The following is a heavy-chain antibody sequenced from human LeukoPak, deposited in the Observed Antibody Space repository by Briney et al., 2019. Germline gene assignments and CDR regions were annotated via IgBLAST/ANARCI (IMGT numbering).Heavy chain of an antibody. CDR2: IKQDGSEK. CDR1: GFTVSSYW. CDR3: ATYRQVLLPFES. V-gene: IGHV3-7*03. J-gene: IGHJ4*02. D-gene: IGHD2-8*02. Sequence: GGSLRLSCAASGFTVSSYWMSWVRQAPGKGLEWVANIKQDGSEKYYVDSVKGRFTISRDNAKNSLYLQMNSLRAEDTAIYYCATYRQVLLPFESWGQGTLVTVSS.